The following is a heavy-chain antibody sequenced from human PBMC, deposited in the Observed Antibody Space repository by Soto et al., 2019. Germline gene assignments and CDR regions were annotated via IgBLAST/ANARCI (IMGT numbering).Heavy chain of an antibody. V-gene: IGHV4-59*01. J-gene: IGHJ2*01. Sequence: QVQLQESGPGLVKPSETLSLTCTVSGGSISTSYWSWIRQPPGKGLEWIGYIYYSGSTNYNPSLKSRVTMSVDTSKNQFSLKLSSVTAADTAVYYCARGRGGYFDLWGRGTLVTVSS. CDR2: IYYSGST. CDR1: GGSISTSY. CDR3: ARGRGGYFDL.